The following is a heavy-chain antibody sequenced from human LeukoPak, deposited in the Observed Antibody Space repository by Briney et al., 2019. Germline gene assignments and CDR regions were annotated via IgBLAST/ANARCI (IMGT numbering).Heavy chain of an antibody. D-gene: IGHD1-1*01. CDR3: VRAGDPRRGTIIDY. J-gene: IGHJ4*02. V-gene: IGHV4-59*01. Sequence: SETLSLTCTVSGDSITSYYWSWIRQPPGKGLEWIGYIYYNGNTNYIPSLNYNPSLESRVTISVDTSKNQLSLKLSSVTAADTAVYYCVRAGDPRRGTIIDYWGQGTLVTVSS. CDR1: GDSITSYY. CDR2: IYYNGNT.